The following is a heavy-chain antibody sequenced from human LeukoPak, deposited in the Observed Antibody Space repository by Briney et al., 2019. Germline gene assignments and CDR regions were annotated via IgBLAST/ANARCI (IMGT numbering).Heavy chain of an antibody. CDR2: ISSSGSTI. V-gene: IGHV3-48*03. D-gene: IGHD2-15*01. J-gene: IGHJ4*02. Sequence: PGGSLRLSCAASGFTFSSYEMNWVRQAPGKGLEWVSYISSSGSTIYYADSVKGRFTISRDNAKNSLYLQMSSLRAEDTALYYCARVGWSTESYYFDYWGQGTLVTVSS. CDR3: ARVGWSTESYYFDY. CDR1: GFTFSSYE.